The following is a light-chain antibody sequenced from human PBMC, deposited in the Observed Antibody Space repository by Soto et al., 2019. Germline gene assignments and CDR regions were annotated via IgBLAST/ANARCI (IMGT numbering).Light chain of an antibody. Sequence: QSALTQPPSASGSPGQSVTISCTGTSGDVGAYNYVSWYLQHPGKAPKLMIYEVSQRPSGVPDRFSGSKSGNTASLTVSGLQAEDEADYYCSSFAGSNHVVFGGGTKLTVL. CDR1: SGDVGAYNY. CDR2: EVS. CDR3: SSFAGSNHVV. J-gene: IGLJ2*01. V-gene: IGLV2-8*01.